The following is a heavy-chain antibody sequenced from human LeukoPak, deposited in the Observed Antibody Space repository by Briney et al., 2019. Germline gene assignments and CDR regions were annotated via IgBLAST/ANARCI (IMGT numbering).Heavy chain of an antibody. V-gene: IGHV3-30*04. J-gene: IGHJ4*02. Sequence: GGSLRLSCAASGFTFSSYAMPWVRQAPGKGLEWVAVISYDGSNKYYADSVKGRFTISRDNSKNTLYLQMNSLRAEDTAVYYCARDGVTAAHYFDYWGQGTLVTVSS. CDR1: GFTFSSYA. D-gene: IGHD2-21*02. CDR3: ARDGVTAAHYFDY. CDR2: ISYDGSNK.